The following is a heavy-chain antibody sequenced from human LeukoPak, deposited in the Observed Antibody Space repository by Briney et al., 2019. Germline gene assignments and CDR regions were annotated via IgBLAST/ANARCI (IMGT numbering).Heavy chain of an antibody. CDR1: GFTFSNFG. CDR2: ISSGGTTM. CDR3: ARPLYYYDSSGYYSYFDY. D-gene: IGHD3-22*01. V-gene: IGHV3-48*04. Sequence: GGSLRLSCATSGFTFSNFGMYWVRQAPGKGLEWVSYISSGGTTMYYADSVKGRFTISRDNAKNSLYLQMNSLRAEDTAVYYCARPLYYYDSSGYYSYFDYWGQGTLVTVSS. J-gene: IGHJ4*02.